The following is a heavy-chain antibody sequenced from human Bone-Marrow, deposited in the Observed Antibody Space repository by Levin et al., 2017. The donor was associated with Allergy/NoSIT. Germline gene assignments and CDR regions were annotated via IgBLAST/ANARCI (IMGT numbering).Heavy chain of an antibody. Sequence: GASVKVSCKASGYTFTGYYMHWVRQAPGQGLEWMGRINPNSGGTNYAQKFQGRVTMTRDTSISTAYMELSRLRSDDTAVYYCARDREYCTGGVCYISWYFDLWGRGTLVTVSS. CDR1: GYTFTGYY. J-gene: IGHJ2*01. CDR2: INPNSGGT. D-gene: IGHD2-8*02. CDR3: ARDREYCTGGVCYISWYFDL. V-gene: IGHV1-2*06.